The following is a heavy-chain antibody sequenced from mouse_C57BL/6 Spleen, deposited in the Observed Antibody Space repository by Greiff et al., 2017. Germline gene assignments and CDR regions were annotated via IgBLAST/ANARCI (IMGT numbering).Heavy chain of an antibody. Sequence: VQLQQPGAELVKPGASVKLSCKASGYTFTSYWMHWVKQRPGQGLEWIGMIHPNSGSTNYNEKFKSKATLTVDKSSSTAYMQLSSLTSEDSAVYYCARSHGYDGDYAMDYWAQGTSVTVSS. CDR1: GYTFTSYW. J-gene: IGHJ4*01. CDR3: ARSHGYDGDYAMDY. V-gene: IGHV1-64*01. D-gene: IGHD2-2*01. CDR2: IHPNSGST.